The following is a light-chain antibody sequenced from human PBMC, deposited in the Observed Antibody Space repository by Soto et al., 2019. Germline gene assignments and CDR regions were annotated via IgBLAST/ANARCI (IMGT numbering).Light chain of an antibody. V-gene: IGKV3-15*01. CDR3: QQHGDSLT. J-gene: IGKJ4*01. CDR2: GAS. CDR1: QSVSSN. Sequence: EIVMTQSPATLSVSPGEGATLSCRASQSVSSNLAWYQQKPGQAPRLLIYGASTRATGIPARFSGSGSGTDFTLTISRLEPEDFAVYYCQQHGDSLTFGGGTKVDIK.